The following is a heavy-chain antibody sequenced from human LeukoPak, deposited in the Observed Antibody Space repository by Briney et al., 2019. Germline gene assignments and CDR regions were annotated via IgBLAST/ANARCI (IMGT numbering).Heavy chain of an antibody. D-gene: IGHD2-21*01. CDR2: IIPIFGTA. V-gene: IGHV1-69*13. Sequence: ASMKVSCKASGGTFSSYAISWVRQAPGQGLEWMGGIIPIFGTANYAQKFQGRVTITADESTSTAYMELSSLRSEDTAVYYCARRQVGGLIVAFDYWGQGTLVTVSS. J-gene: IGHJ4*02. CDR1: GGTFSSYA. CDR3: ARRQVGGLIVAFDY.